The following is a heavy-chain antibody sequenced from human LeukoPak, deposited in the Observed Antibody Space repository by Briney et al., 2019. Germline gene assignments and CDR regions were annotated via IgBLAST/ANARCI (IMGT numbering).Heavy chain of an antibody. CDR1: GFTFSSYA. V-gene: IGHV3-30*04. D-gene: IGHD3-10*01. J-gene: IGHJ3*02. CDR2: ISYDGSSK. Sequence: GGSLRLSCAASGFTFSSYAMHWVRQAPGKGLEWVAIISYDGSSKYYADSVKGRLTISRDNSKNTLYLQMSSLRAADTAVYFCARSSPTMVSDAFDIWGQGTLVTVSS. CDR3: ARSSPTMVSDAFDI.